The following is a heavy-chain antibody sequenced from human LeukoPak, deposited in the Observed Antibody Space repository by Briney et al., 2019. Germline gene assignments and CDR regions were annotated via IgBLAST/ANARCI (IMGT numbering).Heavy chain of an antibody. D-gene: IGHD6-13*01. CDR2: LYYSGST. CDR1: GGSISRSTYY. V-gene: IGHV4-39*01. Sequence: SETLSLTCTVSGGSISRSTYYWNWIRQPPGEGLEWIGSLYYSGSTYYNPSLKTRVTISVDTSKNQFSLKLSSVTAADTAVYYCARHGPRIAATDTNFDYWGQGTLVTVSS. J-gene: IGHJ4*02. CDR3: ARHGPRIAATDTNFDY.